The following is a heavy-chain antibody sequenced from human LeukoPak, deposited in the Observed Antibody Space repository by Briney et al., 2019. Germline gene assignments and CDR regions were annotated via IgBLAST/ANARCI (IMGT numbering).Heavy chain of an antibody. CDR3: ARFYCSGGSCYPYYFDY. CDR2: TLYDGSKT. J-gene: IGHJ4*02. V-gene: IGHV3-30-3*01. D-gene: IGHD2-15*01. CDR1: GFTFSSYA. Sequence: PGRSLRLSCAASGFTFSSYAMHWVRQAPGEGLEWVAVTLYDGSKTYYADSVKGRFTVSRDNSKNTVCLQMNSLRAEDTAVYSCARFYCSGGSCYPYYFDYWGQGTLVTVSS.